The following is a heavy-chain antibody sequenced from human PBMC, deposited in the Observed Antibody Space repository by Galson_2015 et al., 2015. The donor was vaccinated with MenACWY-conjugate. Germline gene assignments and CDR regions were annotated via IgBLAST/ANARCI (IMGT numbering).Heavy chain of an antibody. CDR2: IYYSGST. D-gene: IGHD4-17*01. V-gene: IGHV4-59*01. J-gene: IGHJ6*03. Sequence: SETLSLTCTVSGGSISSYYWSWIRQPPGKGLEWIGYIYYSGSTNYNPSLKSRVTISVDTSKNQFSLKLSSVTAADTAVYYCARAATVTTYAGYYYYMDVWGKETTVTVSS. CDR1: GGSISSYY. CDR3: ARAATVTTYAGYYYYMDV.